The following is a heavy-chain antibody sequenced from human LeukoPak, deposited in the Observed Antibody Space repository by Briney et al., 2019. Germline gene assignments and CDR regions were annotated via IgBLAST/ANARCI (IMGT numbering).Heavy chain of an antibody. CDR2: ISGSGGST. V-gene: IGHV3-23*01. Sequence: GGSLRLSCAASGFTFSSYAMSWVRQAPGQGLEWVSAISGSGGSTYYADSLKGRFTISRDNSKNTLFLQMNSLRAEDTAVYYCAEGGYCSSTSCYVGWFDPWGQGTLVTVSS. CDR3: AEGGYCSSTSCYVGWFDP. D-gene: IGHD2-2*01. CDR1: GFTFSSYA. J-gene: IGHJ5*02.